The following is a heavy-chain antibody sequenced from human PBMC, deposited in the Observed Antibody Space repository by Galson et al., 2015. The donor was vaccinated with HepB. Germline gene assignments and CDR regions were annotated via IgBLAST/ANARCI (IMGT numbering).Heavy chain of an antibody. CDR3: ARESAHSGKFFLDY. V-gene: IGHV1-18*01. Sequence: SVKVSCKASGYTFIRYGISWVRQAPGQGLEWMGWISPYNGNTNYARKFQGRVSMTTDTSTMTAYMDLRSLRSDDTAVYYCARESAHSGKFFLDYWGQGTLVTVSS. J-gene: IGHJ4*02. CDR2: ISPYNGNT. D-gene: IGHD1-26*01. CDR1: GYTFIRYG.